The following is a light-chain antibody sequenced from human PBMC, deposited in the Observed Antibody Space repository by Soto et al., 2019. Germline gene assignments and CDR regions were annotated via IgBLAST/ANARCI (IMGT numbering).Light chain of an antibody. V-gene: IGKV3-15*01. CDR2: GAS. CDR3: QQYNRWPLT. J-gene: IGKJ4*01. Sequence: EIVLTQSPGTLSLSPGDIATLSCRAGQSFSSSYLAWYQQKPGQAPRLLIYGASTRDTGISGSFSGSGSGTEFTLTISSLQSEDFAVYYCQQYNRWPLTFGGGTKVDIK. CDR1: QSFSSSY.